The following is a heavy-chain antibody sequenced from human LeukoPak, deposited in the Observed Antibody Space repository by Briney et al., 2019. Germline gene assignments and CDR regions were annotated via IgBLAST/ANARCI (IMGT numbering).Heavy chain of an antibody. CDR1: GFTFSSYW. V-gene: IGHV3-74*01. CDR3: ARVSMVRGVIRAFDI. D-gene: IGHD3-10*01. CDR2: IKSDGSNT. J-gene: IGHJ3*02. Sequence: GGSLRLSCAASGFTFSSYWMHWVRQAPGKGLVWVSRIKSDGSNTNYADSVKGRFTISRDNAKNTLHLQMNSLRAEDTAVYYCARVSMVRGVIRAFDIWGQGTMVTVSS.